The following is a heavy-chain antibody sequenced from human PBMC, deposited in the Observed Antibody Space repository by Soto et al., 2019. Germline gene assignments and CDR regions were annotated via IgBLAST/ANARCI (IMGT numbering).Heavy chain of an antibody. CDR3: ARDVGQYYDSSPAGHFDY. CDR1: GVSISSGGYY. V-gene: IGHV4-31*03. J-gene: IGHJ4*02. Sequence: SETLSLTCTVSGVSISSGGYYWSWIRQHPGKGLEWIGNIYYSGRTYYNPSLKSRVIMSVDTSKNHFSLNLSSVTAADTAVYYCARDVGQYYDSSPAGHFDYWGRGTLVTVSS. CDR2: IYYSGRT. D-gene: IGHD3-22*01.